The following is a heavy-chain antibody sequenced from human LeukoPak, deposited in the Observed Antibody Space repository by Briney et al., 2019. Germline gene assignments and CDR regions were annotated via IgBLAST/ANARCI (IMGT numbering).Heavy chain of an antibody. CDR3: AFSSYYLQGNYYYMDV. D-gene: IGHD1-26*01. CDR1: GYTFTSYG. J-gene: IGHJ6*03. CDR2: ISGYNGNT. V-gene: IGHV1-18*01. Sequence: ASVKVSCKASGYTFTSYGISWVRQAPGQGLEWMGWISGYNGNTNYAQNLQGGVTMTTDTSTSTVYMELRSPRSDDTAVYYCAFSSYYLQGNYYYMDVWGKGTTVTVSS.